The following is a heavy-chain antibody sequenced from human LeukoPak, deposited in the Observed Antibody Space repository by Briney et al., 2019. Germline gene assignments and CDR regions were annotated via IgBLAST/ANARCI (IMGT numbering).Heavy chain of an antibody. CDR1: GASISSYY. CDR2: IYYSGST. D-gene: IGHD3-10*01. Sequence: SETLSLTCTVSGASISSYYWSWIRQPPGKGLEWIGSIYYSGSTSYNPSLKSRVTISVDTSKNQFSLKLSSVTAADTAVYYCARHRASYGAFDIWGHGTLVTVSS. CDR3: ARHRASYGAFDI. J-gene: IGHJ3*02. V-gene: IGHV4-59*05.